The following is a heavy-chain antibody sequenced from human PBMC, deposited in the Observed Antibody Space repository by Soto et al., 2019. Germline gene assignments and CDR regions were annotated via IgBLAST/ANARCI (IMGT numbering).Heavy chain of an antibody. D-gene: IGHD1-20*01. CDR2: IIPIFGTA. CDR1: GGTFSSYA. Sequence: ASVKVSCKASGGTFSSYAISWVRQAPGQGLEWMGGIIPIFGTANYAQKFQGRVTITADESTSTAYMELSSLRSEDTAVYYCARSGNWNDADYYYYGMDVWGQGTTVTVSS. J-gene: IGHJ6*02. CDR3: ARSGNWNDADYYYYGMDV. V-gene: IGHV1-69*13.